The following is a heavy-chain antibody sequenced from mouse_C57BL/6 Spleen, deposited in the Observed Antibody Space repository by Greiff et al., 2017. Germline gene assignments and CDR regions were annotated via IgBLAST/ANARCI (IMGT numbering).Heavy chain of an antibody. V-gene: IGHV1-81*01. CDR3: ARSYDGYFGH. Sequence: VQLQESGAELARPGASVQLSCKASGYTFTSYGISWVKQRTGQGLEWIGEIYPRSGNTYYNEKFKGKATLTADKSSSTAYMELRSLTSEDSAVYFCARSYDGYFGHWGQGTSVTVSS. CDR2: IYPRSGNT. CDR1: GYTFTSYG. J-gene: IGHJ4*01. D-gene: IGHD2-3*01.